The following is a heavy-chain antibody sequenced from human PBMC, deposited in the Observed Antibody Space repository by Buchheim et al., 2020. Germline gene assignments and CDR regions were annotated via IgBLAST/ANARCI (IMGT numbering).Heavy chain of an antibody. V-gene: IGHV4-30-2*01. J-gene: IGHJ6*02. Sequence: QLQLRESGSGLMKPSQTLSLTFTVSFVSVLIDGYSWSWIRQPPGKGLEWIGYIHHSGGTDYNPSLKSRVPILVDRSKNQFSLKLTSVTAADTAVYYCARGGTVPYYYYGMDVWGQGTT. CDR3: ARGGTVPYYYYGMDV. CDR2: IHHSGGT. D-gene: IGHD4-17*01. CDR1: FVSVLIDGYS.